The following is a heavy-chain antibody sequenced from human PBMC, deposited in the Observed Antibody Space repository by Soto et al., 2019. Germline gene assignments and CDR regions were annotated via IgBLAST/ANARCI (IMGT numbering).Heavy chain of an antibody. CDR2: IKIKTDSGTT. Sequence: GGSLKLSCAASGFTFSNAWMSGVRQAPGKGRDWVGRIKIKTDSGTTDYASPVEGRFTISRGNSQNTLYLQMNSLKTEDTAVVYSTSDLCDFWSGYHAWGQGTRVTVSS. D-gene: IGHD3-3*01. V-gene: IGHV3-15*01. J-gene: IGHJ5*02. CDR1: GFTFSNAW. CDR3: TSDLCDFWSGYHA.